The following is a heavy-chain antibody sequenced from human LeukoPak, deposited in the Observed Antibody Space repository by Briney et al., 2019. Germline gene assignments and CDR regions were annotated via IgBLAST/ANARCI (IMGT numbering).Heavy chain of an antibody. J-gene: IGHJ4*02. CDR1: GYTFTSYY. CDR2: INPSGGST. D-gene: IGHD4-17*01. Sequence: ASVKVSCKASGYTFTSYYMHWVRQAPGQGLEWMGIINPSGGSTSYAQKFQGRVTMTRDTSTSTVYMELSSLRSEDTAVYYCARWGHDYGDYGPFDYWGREPWSPSPQ. V-gene: IGHV1-46*01. CDR3: ARWGHDYGDYGPFDY.